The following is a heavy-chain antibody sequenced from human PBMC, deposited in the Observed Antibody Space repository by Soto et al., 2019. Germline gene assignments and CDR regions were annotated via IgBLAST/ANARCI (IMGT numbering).Heavy chain of an antibody. V-gene: IGHV4-30-2*01. CDR2: IYHSGST. Sequence: SETLSLTCTVSGGSVSSGSYSWSWIRQPPGKGLECIGYIYHSGSTYYNPSLKSRVTISVDRSKNQFSLKLSSVTAADTAVYYCARGMTTVTTFDYWGQGTLVTVSS. D-gene: IGHD4-17*01. CDR3: ARGMTTVTTFDY. J-gene: IGHJ4*02. CDR1: GGSVSSGSYS.